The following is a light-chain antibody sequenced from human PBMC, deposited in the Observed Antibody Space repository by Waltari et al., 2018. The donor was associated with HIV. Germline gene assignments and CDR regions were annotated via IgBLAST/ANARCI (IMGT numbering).Light chain of an antibody. CDR3: QTWGSGIHVV. CDR1: SGHSNYD. J-gene: IGLJ2*01. V-gene: IGLV4-69*01. CDR2: VNSDGSH. Sequence: QLALTQSPSASASVGASVNLTCTLSSGHSNYDIAWHQQQPEKGPRYLMKVNSDGSHKKEDGVPDRFSGSSSGAERYLTISSLPSEDEGDYYCQTWGSGIHVVFGGGTKVTVL.